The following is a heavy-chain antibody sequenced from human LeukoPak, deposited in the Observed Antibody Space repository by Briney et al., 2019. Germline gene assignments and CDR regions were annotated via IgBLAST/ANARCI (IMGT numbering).Heavy chain of an antibody. D-gene: IGHD2-2*01. J-gene: IGHJ6*02. CDR1: GGSISSYY. CDR2: IYYSGST. CDR3: ARDIVVVPAATGGTTYYYYGMDV. Sequence: SETLSLTCTVSGGSISSYYWSWIRQPPGKGLEWIGYIYYSGSTNYNPSLKSRVTISVDTSKNQFSLMLSPVTAADTAVYYCARDIVVVPAATGGTTYYYYGMDVWGQGTTVTVSS. V-gene: IGHV4-59*01.